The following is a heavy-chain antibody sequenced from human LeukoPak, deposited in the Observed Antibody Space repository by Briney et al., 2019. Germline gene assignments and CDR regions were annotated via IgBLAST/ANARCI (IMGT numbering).Heavy chain of an antibody. D-gene: IGHD6-13*01. CDR3: ARGAAAGKVDPS. V-gene: IGHV1-18*01. CDR2: ISAYNGNT. J-gene: IGHJ5*02. CDR1: GYTFTSYV. Sequence: ASVKVSCKASGYTFTSYVIRWVRPAPGQGLEWMGWISAYNGNTNYAQKLQGRVTMTTDTSTSTAYMELRSLRSDDTAVYYCARGAAAGKVDPSWGQGTLVTVSS.